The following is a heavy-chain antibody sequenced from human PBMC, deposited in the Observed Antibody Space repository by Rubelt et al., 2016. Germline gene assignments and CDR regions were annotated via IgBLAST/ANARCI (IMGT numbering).Heavy chain of an antibody. CDR1: GFTFSSYG. V-gene: IGHV3-33*01. D-gene: IGHD5-12*01. Sequence: GGVVQPGRSLRLSCAASGFTFSSYGMHWVRPAPGKGLGGVAVLWVDGSNKYYAASVKGRFPISRDNAKNSLYLQMNSLRAEDTAVYYCARSDIVATITDYWGQGTLVTVSS. J-gene: IGHJ4*02. CDR2: LWVDGSNK. CDR3: ARSDIVATITDY.